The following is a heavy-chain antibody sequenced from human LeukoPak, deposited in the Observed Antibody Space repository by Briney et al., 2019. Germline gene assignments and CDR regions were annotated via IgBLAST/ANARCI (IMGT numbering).Heavy chain of an antibody. J-gene: IGHJ6*02. D-gene: IGHD6-19*01. V-gene: IGHV3-66*01. CDR2: IYSGGST. Sequence: AGSLRLYSAASGFTASSNYMSWVPQAPGKGLKWVSVIYSGGSTYYADSVKGRFTISRDNSKNTLYLQMNSLRAEDTAVYYCAREKIGYNSALDGMDVWGQGTTVTVSS. CDR3: AREKIGYNSALDGMDV. CDR1: GFTASSNY.